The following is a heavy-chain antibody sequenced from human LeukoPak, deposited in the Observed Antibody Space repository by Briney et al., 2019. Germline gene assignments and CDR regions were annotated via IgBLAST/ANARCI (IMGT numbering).Heavy chain of an antibody. CDR2: VGHEDGTT. Sequence: ASVSVSCKVSGSALSKMSIDWVRQAPGKGVEGMGTVGHEDGTTINTQKFQGRFNMTVDRATDTAYMEMSSLMSEDTAMYYCATGAIVFDFWGQGTLVTVSS. J-gene: IGHJ4*02. D-gene: IGHD3-22*01. CDR3: ATGAIVFDF. CDR1: GSALSKMS. V-gene: IGHV1-24*01.